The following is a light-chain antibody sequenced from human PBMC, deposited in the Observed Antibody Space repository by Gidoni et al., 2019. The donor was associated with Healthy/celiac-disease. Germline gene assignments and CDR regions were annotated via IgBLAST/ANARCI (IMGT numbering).Light chain of an antibody. Sequence: EIVMTQSQATLSVSPGDRATLSCRASQSVSSNLAWYQQKPGQAPRLLIYGASARATGIPARFSGSGSGTEFTLTISSLQSEDFAVYYCQQYNNWPPPFGQGTKVESK. J-gene: IGKJ1*01. V-gene: IGKV3-15*01. CDR3: QQYNNWPPP. CDR1: QSVSSN. CDR2: GAS.